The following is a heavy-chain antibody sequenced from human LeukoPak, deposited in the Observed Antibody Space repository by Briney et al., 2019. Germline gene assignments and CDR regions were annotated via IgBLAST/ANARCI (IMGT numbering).Heavy chain of an antibody. J-gene: IGHJ4*02. V-gene: IGHV3-48*01. CDR2: ISSSSSTI. CDR1: GFTFSSYS. Sequence: PGGSLRLSCAASGFTFSSYSMNWVRQAPGKGLEWVSYISSSSSTIYYADSVKGRFTISRDNAKNSLYLQMNSLRAEDTAVYYCARDHIQYSYGPFDYWGQGTLVTVSS. D-gene: IGHD5-18*01. CDR3: ARDHIQYSYGPFDY.